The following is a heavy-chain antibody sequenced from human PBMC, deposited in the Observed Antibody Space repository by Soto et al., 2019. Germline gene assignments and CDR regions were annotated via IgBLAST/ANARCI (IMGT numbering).Heavy chain of an antibody. Sequence: PSETLSLTCAVYGGSFSGYYWSWIRQPPGKGLEWIGEINHSGSTNYNPSLKSRVTISVDTSKNQFSLKLSSVTAADTAVYYCARGRRYYYDSSGYYYWDQGTLVTVSS. CDR1: GGSFSGYY. J-gene: IGHJ4*02. CDR3: ARGRRYYYDSSGYYY. V-gene: IGHV4-34*01. D-gene: IGHD3-22*01. CDR2: INHSGST.